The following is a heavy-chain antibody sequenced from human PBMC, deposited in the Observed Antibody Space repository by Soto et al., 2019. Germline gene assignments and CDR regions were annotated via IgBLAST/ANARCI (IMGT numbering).Heavy chain of an antibody. Sequence: SQTLSLTCAISGDSVSSNSAGWNWIRQSPSRGLEWLGRTYYRSKWYNDYAVSVKSRITINTDTSKNQFSLQLNSVTPEDTAEYYCARGVGIAARPGRVIDYWGQGTLVTVSS. CDR1: GDSVSSNSAG. J-gene: IGHJ4*02. CDR2: TYYRSKWYN. CDR3: ARGVGIAARPGRVIDY. V-gene: IGHV6-1*01. D-gene: IGHD6-6*01.